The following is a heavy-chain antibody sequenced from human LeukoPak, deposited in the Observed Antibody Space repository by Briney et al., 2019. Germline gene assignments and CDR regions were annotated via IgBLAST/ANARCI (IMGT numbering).Heavy chain of an antibody. CDR1: GFTFSSYS. D-gene: IGHD4-17*01. CDR2: ISSSSSYI. J-gene: IGHJ4*02. Sequence: PGGSLRLSCAASGFTFSSYSMNWVRQAPGKGLEWVSSISSSSSYIYYADSVKGRFTISRDNAKNSLYLQMNSLRAEDTAVYYCARDTSFRDYGDYWGQGTLVTVSS. CDR3: ARDTSFRDYGDY. V-gene: IGHV3-21*01.